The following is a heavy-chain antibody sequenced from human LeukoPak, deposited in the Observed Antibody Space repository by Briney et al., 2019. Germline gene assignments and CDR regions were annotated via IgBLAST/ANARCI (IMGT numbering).Heavy chain of an antibody. CDR1: GDSVSSNRAT. CDR3: ERAMRITAAGTFYCDY. Sequence: SQTLSLTCAISGDSVSSNRATWNWIRQSPWGGLEWLGGTYERSKWHDDYGVSVKRLITMNPETPKNQFSLQLNSVTPEDTAVYYCERAMRITAAGTFYCDYWGQGSQVSVSS. J-gene: IGHJ4*02. D-gene: IGHD6-25*01. V-gene: IGHV6-1*01. CDR2: TYERSKWHD.